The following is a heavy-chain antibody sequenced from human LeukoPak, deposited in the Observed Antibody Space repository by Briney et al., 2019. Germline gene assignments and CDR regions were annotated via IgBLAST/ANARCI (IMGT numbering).Heavy chain of an antibody. D-gene: IGHD4-17*01. Sequence: GGSLRLSCAASGFTFSSCSMNWVRQAPGKGLEWVSAISSDSSYIYYADSVRGRFTISRDNAKNSLYLQMSSLRAEDTAVYNCARIRDFGASYHYFYMDVWGKGTTVTVSS. V-gene: IGHV3-21*01. CDR1: GFTFSSCS. CDR2: ISSDSSYI. CDR3: ARIRDFGASYHYFYMDV. J-gene: IGHJ6*03.